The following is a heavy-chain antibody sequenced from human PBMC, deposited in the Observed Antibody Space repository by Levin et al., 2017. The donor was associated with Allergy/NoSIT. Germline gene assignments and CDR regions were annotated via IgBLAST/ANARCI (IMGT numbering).Heavy chain of an antibody. J-gene: IGHJ3*02. Sequence: SCAASGFTFSSYSMNWVRQAPGKGLEWVSYISSSSSTIYYADSVKGRFTISRDNAKNSLYLQMNSLRDEDTAVYYCARDSIAAAGFAFDIWGQGTMVTVSS. CDR1: GFTFSSYS. CDR3: ARDSIAAAGFAFDI. V-gene: IGHV3-48*02. CDR2: ISSSSSTI. D-gene: IGHD6-13*01.